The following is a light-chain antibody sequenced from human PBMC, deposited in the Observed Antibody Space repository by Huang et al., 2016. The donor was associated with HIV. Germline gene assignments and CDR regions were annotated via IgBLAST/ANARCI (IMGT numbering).Light chain of an antibody. V-gene: IGKV3-20*01. Sequence: EIVVTQSPDTLSLSPGERATLSCRTSQSVASTDLAWYQQNPGQAPRLSIYGVSNSATGVPDKCSGSGSGTDFTLTINTLEPEDCAIYYCQQYRGSPFTFGGGTKVDIK. CDR2: GVS. CDR1: QSVASTD. CDR3: QQYRGSPFT. J-gene: IGKJ4*01.